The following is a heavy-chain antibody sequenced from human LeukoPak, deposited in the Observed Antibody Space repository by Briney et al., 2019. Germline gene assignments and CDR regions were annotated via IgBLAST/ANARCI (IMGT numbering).Heavy chain of an antibody. D-gene: IGHD6-13*01. Sequence: PSETLSLTCTVAGGSISIYYWSWIRQPAGKGLGWIGRIYSSGGPDYNPSLKSGVTISGDTSKNQVSLKRRSGTAADTAVYYCARGIAAASERAFDLWGQGTMVTVSS. V-gene: IGHV4-4*07. CDR2: IYSSGGP. CDR3: ARGIAAASERAFDL. CDR1: GGSISIYY. J-gene: IGHJ3*01.